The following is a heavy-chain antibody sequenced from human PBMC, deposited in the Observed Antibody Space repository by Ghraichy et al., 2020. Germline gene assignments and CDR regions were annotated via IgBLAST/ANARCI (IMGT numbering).Heavy chain of an antibody. J-gene: IGHJ5*02. D-gene: IGHD2-2*01. CDR3: ARGTPSRSVPAATDTTNNWFDP. Sequence: SETLSLTCTVSGGSISSYYWSWIRQPPGKGLEWIGYIYYSGSTNYNPSLKSRVTISVDTSKNQFSLKLSSVTAADTAVYYCARGTPSRSVPAATDTTNNWFDPWGQGTPVTVSS. CDR1: GGSISSYY. V-gene: IGHV4-59*01. CDR2: IYYSGST.